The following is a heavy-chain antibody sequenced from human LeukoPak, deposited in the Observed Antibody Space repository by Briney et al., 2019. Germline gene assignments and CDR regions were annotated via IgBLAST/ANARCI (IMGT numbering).Heavy chain of an antibody. CDR3: AKGSKLVVITRDHYMAV. J-gene: IGHJ6*03. CDR2: ISSSSRTI. Sequence: GGSLRLSCVVSGFTLSSHSMNWVRQAPGKGLEWVSYISSSSRTIYYADSVKGRFTISRDNARNSLFLQMNSLRAEDTAVYYCAKGSKLVVITRDHYMAVWGKGTTVTISS. D-gene: IGHD3-22*01. CDR1: GFTLSSHS. V-gene: IGHV3-48*01.